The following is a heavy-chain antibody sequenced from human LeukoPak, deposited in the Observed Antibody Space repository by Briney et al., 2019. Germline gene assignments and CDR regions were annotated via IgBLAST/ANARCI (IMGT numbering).Heavy chain of an antibody. D-gene: IGHD3-22*01. CDR1: GFTFSDYA. J-gene: IGHJ4*02. V-gene: IGHV3-23*01. Sequence: GGSLRLSCAVSGFTFSDYAMSWVRQAPGRGLEWVSSFSVSGGNTYYADSVKGRFTISRDNSKNTLYLQMNSLRAEDTAVYYCARGWVKYYFDYWGQGTLVTVSS. CDR3: ARGWVKYYFDY. CDR2: FSVSGGNT.